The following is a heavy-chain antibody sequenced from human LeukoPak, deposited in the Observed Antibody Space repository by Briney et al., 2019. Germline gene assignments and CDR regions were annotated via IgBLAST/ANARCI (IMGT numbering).Heavy chain of an antibody. Sequence: SETLSLSCTVSGDSISSSSYYWGWIRQPPGKGLEWIGSIYYSGSTYYNPSLKSRVTISVDTSKNQFSLKLTSVTAADTALYYCARYASGSYYWFDPWGQGTLVTVSS. CDR3: ARYASGSYYWFDP. V-gene: IGHV4-39*01. CDR1: GDSISSSSYY. CDR2: IYYSGST. J-gene: IGHJ5*02. D-gene: IGHD3-10*01.